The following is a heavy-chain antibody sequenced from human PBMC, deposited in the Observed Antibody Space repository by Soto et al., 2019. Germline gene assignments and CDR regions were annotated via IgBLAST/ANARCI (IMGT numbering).Heavy chain of an antibody. J-gene: IGHJ4*02. CDR1: GYTFTSYA. V-gene: IGHV1-3*01. CDR2: INAGNGNT. D-gene: IGHD2-15*01. Sequence: ASVKVSCKASGYTFTSYAMHWVRQAPGQRLEWMGWINAGNGNTKYSQKFQGRVTITRDTSASTAYMELSSLRSEDTAVYYCAASLEAATPDFWGQGTLVAVSS. CDR3: AASLEAATPDF.